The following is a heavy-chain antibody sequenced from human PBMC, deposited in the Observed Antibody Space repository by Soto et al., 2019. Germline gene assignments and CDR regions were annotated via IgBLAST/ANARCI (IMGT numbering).Heavy chain of an antibody. CDR1: GLTFDDYA. V-gene: IGHV3-43D*04. D-gene: IGHD3-22*01. CDR3: AKDYYDSSGPDY. Sequence: AGSMRLSCAASGLTFDDYAMHWVRQAPGKGLEWVSLISWDGGSTYYADSVKGRFTISRDNSKNSLYLQMNSLRAEDTALYYCAKDYYDSSGPDYWGQGTLVTVSS. CDR2: ISWDGGST. J-gene: IGHJ4*02.